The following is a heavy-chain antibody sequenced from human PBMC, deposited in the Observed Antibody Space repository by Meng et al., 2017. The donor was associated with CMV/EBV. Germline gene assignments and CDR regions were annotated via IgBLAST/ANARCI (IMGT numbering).Heavy chain of an antibody. Sequence: SETLSLTCAVSGDSIGTNPYYWGWIRQPPGKGLEWIGSIYYRGSTYYNPSLKSRLTISLDASKNQFSLKLDSVTAADTAVYYCARDPTWSGWYDSWGQGTLVTVSS. J-gene: IGHJ5*01. CDR1: GDSIGTNPYY. V-gene: IGHV4-39*07. CDR3: ARDPTWSGWYDS. CDR2: IYYRGST. D-gene: IGHD3-3*01.